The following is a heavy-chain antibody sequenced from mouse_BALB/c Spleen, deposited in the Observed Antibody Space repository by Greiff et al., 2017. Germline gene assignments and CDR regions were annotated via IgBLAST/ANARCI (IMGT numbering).Heavy chain of an antibody. Sequence: EVQLQQSGAELVTPGASVKLSCTASGFNIKDTYMHWVKQRPEQGLEWIGRIDPANGNTKYDPKFQGKATITADTSSNTAYLQLSSLTSEDTAVYYCARPLIRYYGYWDSDDWGEGTTVTVAS. CDR3: ARPLIRYYGYWDSDD. V-gene: IGHV14-3*02. D-gene: IGHD1-2*01. CDR2: IDPANGNT. J-gene: IGHJ1*01. CDR1: GFNIKDTY.